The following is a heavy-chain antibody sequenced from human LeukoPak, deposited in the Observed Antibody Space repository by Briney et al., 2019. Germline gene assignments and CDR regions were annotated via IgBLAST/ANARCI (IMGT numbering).Heavy chain of an antibody. CDR1: GGSISGSY. Sequence: SETLSLTCTVWGGSISGSYWTCIRQSPGKGLEWIGLIYNSGTTNYNPPLKSRFSISLDTSKTRSSLKMTSVTAADTAVYYCASEFSPWGPGTLVTVSS. CDR3: ASEFSP. CDR2: IYNSGTT. J-gene: IGHJ1*01. V-gene: IGHV4-59*01.